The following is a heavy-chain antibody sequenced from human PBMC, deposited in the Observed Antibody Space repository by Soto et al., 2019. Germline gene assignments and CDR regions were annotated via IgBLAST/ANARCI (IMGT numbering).Heavy chain of an antibody. Sequence: GGFLRLSCVACGFTFSDHYMDWVRQAPGKGLEWVGRIKNKANGYKTEYAASVEGRITISRDDSKNSLSLQINSLKTEDTAVYYCARVRLGAPTRYFDDWGQGALVTVSS. CDR3: ARVRLGAPTRYFDD. J-gene: IGHJ4*02. D-gene: IGHD1-26*01. V-gene: IGHV3-72*01. CDR1: GFTFSDHY. CDR2: IKNKANGYKT.